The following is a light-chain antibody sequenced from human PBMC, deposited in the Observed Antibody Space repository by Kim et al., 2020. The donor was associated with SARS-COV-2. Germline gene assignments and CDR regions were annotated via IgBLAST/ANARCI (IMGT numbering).Light chain of an antibody. Sequence: PTAPLTCTGNSNNVGNQGAVWLQQTQGHPPKPLSDRNNKRPSGVSERFSASRSGNTASLTITGLQPEDEADYYCSAWDTSLNCWVFGGGTQLTVL. V-gene: IGLV10-54*04. CDR2: RNN. CDR1: SNNVGNQG. CDR3: SAWDTSLNCWV. J-gene: IGLJ3*02.